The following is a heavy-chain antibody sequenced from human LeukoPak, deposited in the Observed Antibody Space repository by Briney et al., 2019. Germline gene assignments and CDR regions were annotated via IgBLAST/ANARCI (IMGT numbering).Heavy chain of an antibody. J-gene: IGHJ3*02. V-gene: IGHV3-74*01. D-gene: IGHD3-22*01. CDR3: AREIDYYDSSGYFDI. Sequence: GGSLRLSCAASGFMFSRYSMNWVRQAPGKGLVWVSRINSDGSSTSYADSVKGRFTISRDNAKNTLYLQMNSLRAEDTAVYYCAREIDYYDSSGYFDIWGQGTMVTVSS. CDR2: INSDGSST. CDR1: GFMFSRYS.